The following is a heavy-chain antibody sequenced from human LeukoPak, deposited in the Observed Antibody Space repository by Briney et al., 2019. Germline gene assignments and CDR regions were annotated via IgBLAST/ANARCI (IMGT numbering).Heavy chain of an antibody. CDR2: ISAYNGNT. CDR3: TSRRFRLITMVRGVRYGEFDY. J-gene: IGHJ4*02. Sequence: ASVKVSCKASGYTFTSYGISWVRQAPGQGLEWMGWISAYNGNTNYAQKFQGRVTMTEDTSTDTAYMELSSLRSEDTAVYYCTSRRFRLITMVRGVRYGEFDYWGQGTLVTVSS. CDR1: GYTFTSYG. D-gene: IGHD3-10*01. V-gene: IGHV1-18*01.